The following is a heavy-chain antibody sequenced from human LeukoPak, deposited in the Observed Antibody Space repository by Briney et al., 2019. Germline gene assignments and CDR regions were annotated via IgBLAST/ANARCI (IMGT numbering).Heavy chain of an antibody. J-gene: IGHJ6*02. CDR3: AKDLNNLLRFLESYGMDV. V-gene: IGHV3-23*01. CDR1: GFTFSSYA. Sequence: GGSLRLSCAASGFTFSSYAMGWVRQAPGKGLEWVSAISGSGGSTYYADSVKGRFTISRDNSKNTLYLQMNSLRAEDTAVYYCAKDLNNLLRFLESYGMDVWGQGTTVTVSS. CDR2: ISGSGGST. D-gene: IGHD3-3*01.